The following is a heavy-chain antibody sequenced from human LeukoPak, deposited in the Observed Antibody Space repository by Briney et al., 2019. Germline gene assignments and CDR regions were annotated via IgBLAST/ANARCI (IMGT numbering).Heavy chain of an antibody. Sequence: PGGSLRLSCAASGFTFSSYGMHWVRQAPGKGLEWVAVIWYDGSNKYYADSVKGRFTISRDNSKNTLYLQMNSLRAEDTAVYYSARKAYDILTGWIGGFDYWGQGTLVTVSS. D-gene: IGHD3-9*01. V-gene: IGHV3-33*01. CDR1: GFTFSSYG. CDR3: ARKAYDILTGWIGGFDY. CDR2: IWYDGSNK. J-gene: IGHJ4*02.